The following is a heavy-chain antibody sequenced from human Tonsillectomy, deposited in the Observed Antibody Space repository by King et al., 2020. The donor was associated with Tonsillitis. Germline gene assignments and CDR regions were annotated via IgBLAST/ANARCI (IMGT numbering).Heavy chain of an antibody. Sequence: VQLVESGGGVVQPGRSLRLSCAASGFTFRSYGMHWVRQAPGKGLEWVAVISYDGNNKYNAGSVKGRFTISRDNSKNTLYLQMNSLRGEDTALYYCAKGHSSGWFYFDSWGQGTLVTVSS. CDR3: AKGHSSGWFYFDS. CDR1: GFTFRSYG. D-gene: IGHD6-19*01. CDR2: ISYDGNNK. V-gene: IGHV3-30*18. J-gene: IGHJ4*02.